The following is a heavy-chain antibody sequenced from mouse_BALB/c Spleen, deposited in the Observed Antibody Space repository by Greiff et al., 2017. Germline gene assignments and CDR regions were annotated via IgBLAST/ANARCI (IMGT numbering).Heavy chain of an antibody. CDR3: TRLDYRSYWYFDV. CDR2: IRLKSNNYAT. Sequence: EVQVVESGGGLVQPGGSMKLSCVASGFTFSNYWMNWVRQSPEKGLEWVAEIRLKSNNYATHYAESVKGRFTISRDDSKSSVYLQMNNLRAEDTGIYYCTRLDYRSYWYFDVWGAGTTVTVSS. CDR1: GFTFSNYW. V-gene: IGHV6-6*02. D-gene: IGHD2-14*01. J-gene: IGHJ1*01.